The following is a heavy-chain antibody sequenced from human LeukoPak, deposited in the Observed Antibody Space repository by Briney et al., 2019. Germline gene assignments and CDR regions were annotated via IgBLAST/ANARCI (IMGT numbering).Heavy chain of an antibody. D-gene: IGHD6-19*01. CDR1: GYTFTSYG. CDR2: ISAYNGNT. Sequence: ASVKVSCKASGYTFTSYGISWVRQAPGRGLEWMGWISAYNGNTNYAQKLQGRVTMTTDTSTSTAYMELRSLRSDDTAVYYCARDRIAVAGTVLDYFDYWGQGTLVTVSP. V-gene: IGHV1-18*04. CDR3: ARDRIAVAGTVLDYFDY. J-gene: IGHJ4*02.